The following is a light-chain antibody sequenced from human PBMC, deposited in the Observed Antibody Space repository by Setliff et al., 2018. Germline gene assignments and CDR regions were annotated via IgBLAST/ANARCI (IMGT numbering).Light chain of an antibody. CDR3: CSYTGFSYV. J-gene: IGLJ1*01. V-gene: IGLV2-11*01. CDR1: SSDVGAYNY. Sequence: QSALTQPRSVSGSPGRSVTISCTGTSSDVGAYNYVSWYQQHPGKVPKLMIYDVRKRPSGVPDRFSGSKSGNTASLTISGLQAEDEADYYCCSYTGFSYVFGSGTKGTVL. CDR2: DVR.